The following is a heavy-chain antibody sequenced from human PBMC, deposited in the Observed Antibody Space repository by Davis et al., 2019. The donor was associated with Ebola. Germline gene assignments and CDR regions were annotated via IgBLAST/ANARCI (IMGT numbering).Heavy chain of an antibody. Sequence: ETLSLTCTVSGGSISSSSYYWGWIRQPPGKGLEWVSSISSSSSYIYYADSVKGRFTISRDNAKNSLYLQMNSLRAEDTAVYYCARERGAAYFDYWGQGTLVTVSS. D-gene: IGHD6-13*01. CDR3: ARERGAAYFDY. J-gene: IGHJ4*02. CDR1: GGSISSSS. V-gene: IGHV3-21*01. CDR2: ISSSSSYI.